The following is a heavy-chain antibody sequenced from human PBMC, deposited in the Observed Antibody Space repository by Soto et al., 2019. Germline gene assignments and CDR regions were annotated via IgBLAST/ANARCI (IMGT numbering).Heavy chain of an antibody. V-gene: IGHV1-69*02. Sequence: QVQLVQSGAEVKKPGSSVKVSCKASGGTFSSYTISWVQQAPVQGLEWMGRIIPILGIANYAQKFHGRVTITADKSTSTAYMELSSLRSEDTAVYYCARAIARDPSFDYWGQGTLVTVSS. CDR3: ARAIARDPSFDY. J-gene: IGHJ4*02. D-gene: IGHD6-13*01. CDR2: IIPILGIA. CDR1: GGTFSSYT.